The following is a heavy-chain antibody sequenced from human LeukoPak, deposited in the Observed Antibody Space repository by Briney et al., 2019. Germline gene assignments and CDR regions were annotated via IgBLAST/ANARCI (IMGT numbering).Heavy chain of an antibody. J-gene: IGHJ3*02. CDR1: GFTFSSYS. CDR2: ITSSGSVM. D-gene: IGHD3-10*01. CDR3: ARVPGKYAFDI. V-gene: IGHV3-48*04. Sequence: GGSLRLSCAASGFTFSSYSMNWVRQAPGKGLEWVSYITSSGSVMYHADSVRGRFTISRDNAKNSLYLQMNSLRAEDTAVYYCARVPGKYAFDIWGQGTMVTVSA.